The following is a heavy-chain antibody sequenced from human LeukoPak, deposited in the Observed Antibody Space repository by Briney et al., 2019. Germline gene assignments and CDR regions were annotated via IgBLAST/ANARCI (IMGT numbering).Heavy chain of an antibody. Sequence: GGSLRLSCAASGFTFSSYAMHWVRQAPGKGLEWVSAISISGSKTYYADSVKGRFTISRDNSKNTLYLQMNSLRAEDTAVYYCANEIRPNDYWGQGTQVTVSS. CDR3: ANEIRPNDY. D-gene: IGHD4-17*01. J-gene: IGHJ4*02. V-gene: IGHV3-23*01. CDR1: GFTFSSYA. CDR2: ISISGSKT.